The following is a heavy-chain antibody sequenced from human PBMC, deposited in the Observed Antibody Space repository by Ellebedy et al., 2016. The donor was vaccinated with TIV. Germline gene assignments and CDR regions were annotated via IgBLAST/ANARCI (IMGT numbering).Heavy chain of an antibody. CDR3: AKDQEVRGLRYFDY. V-gene: IGHV3-23*01. J-gene: IGHJ4*02. Sequence: GESLKISCAASGFSFSSYAMSWVRQAPGKGLEWVSTISHTGTRTYYADSVKGRFTISRDNSKNTLYLQMNSLRAEDTAVYYCAKDQEVRGLRYFDYWGQGTLVTVSS. CDR1: GFSFSSYA. CDR2: ISHTGTRT. D-gene: IGHD3-10*01.